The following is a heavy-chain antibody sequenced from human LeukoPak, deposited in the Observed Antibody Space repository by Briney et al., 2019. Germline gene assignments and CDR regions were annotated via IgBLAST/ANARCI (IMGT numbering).Heavy chain of an antibody. Sequence: SETLCLPGTVSGGAIRSYYWSWIRQPPGKALEGSGYIYSSGSTNYNPSLKSRVTISADTSKNQYSLKLSSVTAADTAVYYCARALVTTRWVYYYYMVVWGKGTTVTVSS. J-gene: IGHJ6*03. CDR3: ARALVTTRWVYYYYMVV. V-gene: IGHV4-59*12. CDR1: GGAIRSYY. D-gene: IGHD4-17*01. CDR2: IYSSGST.